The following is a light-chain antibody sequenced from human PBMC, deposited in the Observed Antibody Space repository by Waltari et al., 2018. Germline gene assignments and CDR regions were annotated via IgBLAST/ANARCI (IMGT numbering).Light chain of an antibody. V-gene: IGLV2-8*02. J-gene: IGLJ1*01. CDR1: VSDVGLYDY. Sequence: QSALTQPPSASRSPGQSVTISCTGPVSDVGLYDYVSWYQHHPGKAPKLLIYEVNKRPSGVPDRFSGSKSGNTASLTVSGLQADDEADYYCSSFAGNNDSVFGTGTKVTVL. CDR3: SSFAGNNDSV. CDR2: EVN.